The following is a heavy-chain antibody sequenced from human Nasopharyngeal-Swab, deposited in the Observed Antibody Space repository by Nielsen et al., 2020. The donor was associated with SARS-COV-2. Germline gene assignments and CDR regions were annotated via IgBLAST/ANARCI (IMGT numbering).Heavy chain of an antibody. Sequence: GGSLTLSCAASGFTFDNYEMNWVRQAPGKGLEWVSYISTSGATIHYADSVRGRFTISRDNAKKSLHLQMNSLRAEDTAIYYCARVGYLYLYGAFDIWGQGTLVTVSS. CDR1: GFTFDNYE. V-gene: IGHV3-48*03. D-gene: IGHD1-1*01. CDR2: ISTSGATI. J-gene: IGHJ3*02. CDR3: ARVGYLYLYGAFDI.